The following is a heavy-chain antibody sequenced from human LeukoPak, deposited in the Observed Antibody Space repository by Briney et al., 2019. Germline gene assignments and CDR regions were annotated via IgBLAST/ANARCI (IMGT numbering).Heavy chain of an antibody. J-gene: IGHJ4*02. Sequence: PGGSLRLSCAASGFTFDNYAMHWVRQAPGKGLEWVSSVNWNSDNIAYADSVKGRFTISRDNAKNSLYLQMNSLTPDDTALYYCAKDSEHSLGRGGSFDSWGQGTLVTVSS. D-gene: IGHD3-10*01. CDR3: AKDSEHSLGRGGSFDS. CDR1: GFTFDNYA. CDR2: VNWNSDNI. V-gene: IGHV3-9*01.